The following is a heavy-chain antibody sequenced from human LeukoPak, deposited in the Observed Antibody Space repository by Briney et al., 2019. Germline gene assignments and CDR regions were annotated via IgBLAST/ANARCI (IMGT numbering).Heavy chain of an antibody. D-gene: IGHD6-19*01. CDR3: ASDSSGWNQNWYFDY. V-gene: IGHV1-69*05. CDR1: GGTFSSYS. Sequence: ASVKVSCKASGGTFSSYSLSWVRQAPGQGLEWMGRIIPIFGTANYAQKFQGRVTITTDESTSTAYMELSSLRSEDTAVYYCASDSSGWNQNWYFDYWGQGTLVTVSS. CDR2: IIPIFGTA. J-gene: IGHJ4*02.